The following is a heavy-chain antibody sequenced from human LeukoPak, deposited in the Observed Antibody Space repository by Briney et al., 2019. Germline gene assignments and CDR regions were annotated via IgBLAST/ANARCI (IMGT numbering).Heavy chain of an antibody. J-gene: IGHJ4*02. CDR2: ISSRSSTI. Sequence: PGGSLRLSCAASGFTFSSYSMNWVRRAPGKGLEWVSFISSRSSTIYYADSVKGRFTISRDNAKNSLYLQMNSLRAEDTAVYYCARDDSNYGGYWGQGTLVTVSS. CDR3: ARDDSNYGGY. D-gene: IGHD4-11*01. CDR1: GFTFSSYS. V-gene: IGHV3-48*01.